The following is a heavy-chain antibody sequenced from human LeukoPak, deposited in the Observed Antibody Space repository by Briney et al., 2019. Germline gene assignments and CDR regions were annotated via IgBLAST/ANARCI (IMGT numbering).Heavy chain of an antibody. CDR1: GGSISSYY. CDR2: IYYSGST. D-gene: IGHD5-18*01. CDR3: ARDRGSGQLWFY. Sequence: SETLSLTCTVPGGSISSYYWSWIRQPPGKGLEWIGYIYYSGSTNYNPSLKSRVTTSVGTSKNQFSLKLSSVTAADTAVYYCARDRGSGQLWFYWGQGTLVTVSS. J-gene: IGHJ4*02. V-gene: IGHV4-59*12.